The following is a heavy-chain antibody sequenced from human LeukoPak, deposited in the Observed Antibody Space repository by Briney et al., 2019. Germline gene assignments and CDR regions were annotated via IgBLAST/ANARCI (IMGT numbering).Heavy chain of an antibody. CDR2: ISWNSGSI. J-gene: IGHJ4*02. V-gene: IGHV3-9*01. Sequence: GRSLRLSCAASGFTFDDYAMHWVRQAPGKGLEWVSGISWNSGSIGYADSVKGRFTISRDNAKNSLYLQMNSLRAEDTAVYYCARGIGTGRQPFDYWGQGTLVTVSS. CDR3: ARGIGTGRQPFDY. D-gene: IGHD1-1*01. CDR1: GFTFDDYA.